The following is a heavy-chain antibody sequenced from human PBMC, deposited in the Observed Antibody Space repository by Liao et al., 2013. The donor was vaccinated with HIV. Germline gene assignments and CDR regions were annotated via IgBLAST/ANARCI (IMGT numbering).Heavy chain of an antibody. CDR1: GDSFSGYF. CDR3: AREGENSNYFQH. CDR2: INHTGST. J-gene: IGHJ1*01. V-gene: IGHV4-34*01. D-gene: IGHD4-11*01. Sequence: QVQLQQWGAGLLKPSETLSLTCAVYGDSFSGYFWTWIRQPPGKGLEWIGDINHTGSTNYNPSLKSRVTISVDTSKNQFSLKLSSVTAADTAVYYCAREGENSNYFQHWGQGTLVTVSS.